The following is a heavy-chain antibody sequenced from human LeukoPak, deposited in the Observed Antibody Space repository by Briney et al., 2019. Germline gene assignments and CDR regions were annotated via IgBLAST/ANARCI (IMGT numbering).Heavy chain of an antibody. V-gene: IGHV4-59*08. CDR2: IHYSGRT. CDR1: GGSISNYY. CDR3: ARQSLLDACSHAFDY. D-gene: IGHD2-2*01. J-gene: IGHJ4*02. Sequence: SETLSLTCSVSGGSISNYYWTWIRQSPGKGLEWIGYIHYSGRTNFNPSLRSRVTMSVDTAKNHFSLKLSSVTAADTAVYYCARQSLLDACSHAFDYWGQGTLVTVSS.